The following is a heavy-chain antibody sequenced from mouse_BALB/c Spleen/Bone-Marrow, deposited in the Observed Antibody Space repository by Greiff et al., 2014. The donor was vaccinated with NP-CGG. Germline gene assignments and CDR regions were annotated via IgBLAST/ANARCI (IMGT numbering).Heavy chain of an antibody. J-gene: IGHJ4*01. Sequence: DVQLVESGGALVQPGGSRKLSCAASGFTFSGYGMAWVRQAPGKGPEWVAFISNLAYSIYYTDTVTGRFTISRENAKNTLYLEMSSLRSEDTAMYYCARETTRGAMDYWGQGTSVTVSS. D-gene: IGHD2-1*01. V-gene: IGHV5-15*02. CDR1: GFTFSGYG. CDR3: ARETTRGAMDY. CDR2: ISNLAYSI.